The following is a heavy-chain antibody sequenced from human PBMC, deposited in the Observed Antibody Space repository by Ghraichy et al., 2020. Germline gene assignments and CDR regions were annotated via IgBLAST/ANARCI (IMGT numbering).Heavy chain of an antibody. CDR3: ATPRGSGSMTFSDAFDI. V-gene: IGHV1-24*01. J-gene: IGHJ3*02. CDR2: FDPEDGET. CDR1: GYTLTELS. D-gene: IGHD1-26*01. Sequence: ASVKVSCKVSGYTLTELSMHWVRQAPGKGLEWMGGFDPEDGETIYAQKFQGRVTMTEDTSTDTAYMELSSLRSEDTAVYYCATPRGSGSMTFSDAFDIWGQGTMVTVSS.